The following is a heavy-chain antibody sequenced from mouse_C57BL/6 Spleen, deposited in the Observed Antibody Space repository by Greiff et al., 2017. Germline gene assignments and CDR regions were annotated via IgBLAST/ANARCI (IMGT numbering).Heavy chain of an antibody. Sequence: EVQLQQSGAELVRPGASVKLSCTASGFNIQDYYMHWVKQRPEQGLEWIGRIDPEDGDTEYAPKFQGKATMTADTSSNTAYLQLSSLTSEYTAVYYCTTPYYSGSSYVAYWGQGTTLTVSS. V-gene: IGHV14-1*01. CDR2: IDPEDGDT. CDR1: GFNIQDYY. J-gene: IGHJ2*01. CDR3: TTPYYSGSSYVAY. D-gene: IGHD1-1*01.